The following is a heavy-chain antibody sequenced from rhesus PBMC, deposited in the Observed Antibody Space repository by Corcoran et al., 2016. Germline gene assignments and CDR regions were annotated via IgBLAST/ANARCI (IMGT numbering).Heavy chain of an antibody. CDR1: GFTFSSYG. CDR3: AKVGTTVAAYYFDY. D-gene: IGHD4-29*01. J-gene: IGHJ4*01. Sequence: EVQLVETGGGLVQPGGSLKLSCAASGFTFSSYGMSWVRQAPGKGLEWVSAINSGGGSTYYADSVKGRFTIARDNSKNTLSLQMNSLRAEDTAVYYCAKVGTTVAAYYFDYWGQGVLVTVSS. CDR2: INSGGGST. V-gene: IGHV3S5*01.